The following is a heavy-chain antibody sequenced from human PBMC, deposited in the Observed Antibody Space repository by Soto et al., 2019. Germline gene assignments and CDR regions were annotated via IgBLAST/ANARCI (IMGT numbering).Heavy chain of an antibody. J-gene: IGHJ5*01. Sequence: QVHLVQSGVEVKTPGASVKVSCQASGYTFFTYDISWVRQAPGQGLDWMGWSSTYSGDTKYAQKFQGRVTRTTDTSTTTASLNLRTLRPDDTAVYYCARQHGTTTPENWFDSRGQGTLVTVSS. D-gene: IGHD3-3*01. CDR1: GYTFFTYD. CDR2: SSTYSGDT. V-gene: IGHV1-18*01. CDR3: ARQHGTTTPENWFDS.